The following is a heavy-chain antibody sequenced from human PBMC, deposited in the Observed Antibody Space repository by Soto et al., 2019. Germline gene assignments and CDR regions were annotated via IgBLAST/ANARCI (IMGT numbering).Heavy chain of an antibody. Sequence: PSETLSLTCTVSGGSISNYYWSWIRQPPGKGLEWIGYIHYSGSTNYNPSLKSRVTISIDTSKNEFSLKLSSVTAADTAVYYCARDVAYDSSGYYYGAYFDYWGQGTLVTVSS. CDR2: IHYSGST. D-gene: IGHD3-22*01. V-gene: IGHV4-59*01. CDR3: ARDVAYDSSGYYYGAYFDY. J-gene: IGHJ4*02. CDR1: GGSISNYY.